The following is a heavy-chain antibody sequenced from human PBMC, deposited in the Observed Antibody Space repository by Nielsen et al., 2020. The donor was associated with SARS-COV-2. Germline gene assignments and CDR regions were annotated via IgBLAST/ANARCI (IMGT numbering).Heavy chain of an antibody. CDR2: ISAYNGNT. CDR3: ARGAAPLGYGSGETMDV. CDR1: GYTFTSYG. D-gene: IGHD3-10*01. Sequence: ASVKVSCKASGYTFTSYGISWVRQAPGQGLEWMGWISAYNGNTNYAQKLQGRVTMTTDTSTSTAYMELSSLRSEDTAVYYCARGAAPLGYGSGETMDVWGQGTTVTVSS. J-gene: IGHJ6*02. V-gene: IGHV1-18*01.